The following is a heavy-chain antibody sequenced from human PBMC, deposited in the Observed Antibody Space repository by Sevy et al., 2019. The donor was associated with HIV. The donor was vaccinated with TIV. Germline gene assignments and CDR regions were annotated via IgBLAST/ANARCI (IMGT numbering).Heavy chain of an antibody. J-gene: IGHJ4*02. D-gene: IGHD1-26*01. CDR1: GFAFSSFD. CDR3: VQQKGETIVGATTGFHY. CDR2: ISHDGSNK. Sequence: GGSLRLSCAVSGFAFSSFDFHWVRQAPGKGLEWVAFISHDGSNKYYADSVKGRFTISRANSKNTLYLQMNSLRAEDTAVYYCVQQKGETIVGATTGFHYWGQGTLVTVSS. V-gene: IGHV3-30-3*01.